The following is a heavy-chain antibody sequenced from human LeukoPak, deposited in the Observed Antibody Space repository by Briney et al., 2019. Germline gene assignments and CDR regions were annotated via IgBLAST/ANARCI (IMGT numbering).Heavy chain of an antibody. J-gene: IGHJ4*02. CDR1: GFTFNSFA. CDR2: IQSDGRDK. V-gene: IGHV3-30*02. D-gene: IGHD3-10*01. Sequence: GGSLRLSCAASGFTFNSFAMHWVRQAPGKGLERLAFIQSDGRDKYYADSVKGRFTISRDNSKNTLYLQMNGLRGDDTAVYYCARDHTMVRGVIITRDYYFDYWGQGTLVTVSS. CDR3: ARDHTMVRGVIITRDYYFDY.